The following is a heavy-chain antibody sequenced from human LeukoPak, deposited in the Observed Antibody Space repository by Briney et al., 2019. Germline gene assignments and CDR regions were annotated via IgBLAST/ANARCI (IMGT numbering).Heavy chain of an antibody. J-gene: IGHJ5*02. V-gene: IGHV3-23*01. Sequence: GGSLRLSCEVSGFTFSSYAISWVRQAPGKGLEWVSTISGSGNRTYYANSVKGRFTISRDNGKNSLYLQMNSLRAEDTAVYYCARRGYSFGLAPWGQGTLVTVSS. CDR3: ARRGYSFGLAP. CDR1: GFTFSSYA. CDR2: ISGSGNRT. D-gene: IGHD5-18*01.